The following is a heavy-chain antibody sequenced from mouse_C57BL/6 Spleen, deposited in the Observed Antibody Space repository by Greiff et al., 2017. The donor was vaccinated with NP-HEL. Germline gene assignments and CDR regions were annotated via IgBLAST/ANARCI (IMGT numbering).Heavy chain of an antibody. CDR3: ARAGYDYDPWFAY. CDR2: INPNNGGT. Sequence: VQLQQSGPELVKPGASVKMSCKASGYTFTDYNMHWVKQSHGKSLEWIGYINPNNGGTSYNQKFKGKATLTVNKSSSTAYMELRSLTSEDSAVYYCARAGYDYDPWFAYWGQGTLVTVSA. CDR1: GYTFTDYN. V-gene: IGHV1-22*01. J-gene: IGHJ3*01. D-gene: IGHD2-4*01.